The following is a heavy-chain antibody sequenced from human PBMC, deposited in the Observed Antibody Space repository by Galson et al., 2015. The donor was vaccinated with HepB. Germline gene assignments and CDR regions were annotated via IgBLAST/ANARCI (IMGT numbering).Heavy chain of an antibody. CDR3: STVGWRLTPGFDV. Sequence: GSLRLSCAASGFSFSVYAVQWVRQAPGKGLKWVAKISDDGSRRYYADSVEGRFTISRDNSRSTLYLQMNSLRYEDTALYYCSTVGWRLTPGFDVWGQGTVVAVSS. D-gene: IGHD2-21*01. CDR1: GFSFSVYA. CDR2: ISDDGSRR. V-gene: IGHV3-30*02. J-gene: IGHJ3*01.